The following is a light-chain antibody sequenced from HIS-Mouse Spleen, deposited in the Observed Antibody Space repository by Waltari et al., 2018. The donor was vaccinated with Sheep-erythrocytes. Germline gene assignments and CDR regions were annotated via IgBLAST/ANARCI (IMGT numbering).Light chain of an antibody. CDR1: QGSSSW. CDR2: AAS. Sequence: DIQMTQSPSSVSASVGDRVNLTCRASQGSSSWLAWYQQKPGKAPKLLIYAASSLQSGVPYRFRGSGSGTDFTLTISRLQPEDFATYYCQQDNSFPITFGHGTRLEIK. J-gene: IGKJ5*01. V-gene: IGKV1-12*01. CDR3: QQDNSFPIT.